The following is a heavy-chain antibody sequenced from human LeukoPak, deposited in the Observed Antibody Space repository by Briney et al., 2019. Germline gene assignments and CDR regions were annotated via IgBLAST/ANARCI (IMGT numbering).Heavy chain of an antibody. CDR3: ARYMRVQGYSYGFL. CDR1: GFTFSSYA. CDR2: ISGSGGST. J-gene: IGHJ4*02. V-gene: IGHV3-23*01. D-gene: IGHD5-18*01. Sequence: PGGSLRLSCAASGFTFSSYAMSWVRQAPGKGLEWVSAISGSGGSTYYADSVKGRFTISRDNSKNTLYLQMNSLRAEDTAVYYCARYMRVQGYSYGFLWGQGTLVTVSS.